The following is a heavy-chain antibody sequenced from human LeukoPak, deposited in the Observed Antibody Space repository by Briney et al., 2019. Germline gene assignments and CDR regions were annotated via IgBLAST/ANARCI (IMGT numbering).Heavy chain of an antibody. CDR3: ARHQSFDYLTPIDC. V-gene: IGHV4-39*01. Sequence: PSETLSLTSPVSGGSPSSSRYYSGWIRQPPGNGLEWIVSIYYTVSTYYKPSLKSRATISVTAPKNQLSLKLSSVPAAAPAVYFGARHQSFDYLTPIDCWGQGTLVTVSS. CDR2: IYYTVST. J-gene: IGHJ4*02. CDR1: GGSPSSSRYY. D-gene: IGHD3-9*01.